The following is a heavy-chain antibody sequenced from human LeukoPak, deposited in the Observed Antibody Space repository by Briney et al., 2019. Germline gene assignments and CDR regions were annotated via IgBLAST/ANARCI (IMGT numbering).Heavy chain of an antibody. J-gene: IGHJ4*02. D-gene: IGHD1-1*01. V-gene: IGHV4-39*01. CDR3: ARHWRNGYYFDY. CDR2: IYYSGST. Sequence: SETLSLTCTVSGGSISSSSYYWGWIRQPPGKGLEWIGSIYYSGSTYYNPSLKSRVTISVDTSKNQFSLKLSSVTAADTAVYYCARHWRNGYYFDYWGQGTLVTVSS. CDR1: GGSISSSSYY.